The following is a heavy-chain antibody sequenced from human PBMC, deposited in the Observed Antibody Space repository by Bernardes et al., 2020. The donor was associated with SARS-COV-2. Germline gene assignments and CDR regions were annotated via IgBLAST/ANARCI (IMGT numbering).Heavy chain of an antibody. CDR1: GFTFSSYS. J-gene: IGHJ6*02. CDR3: ARIAILYYYYGMDV. D-gene: IGHD3-9*01. Sequence: GSLRLSCAASGFTFSSYSMNWVRQAPGKGLEWVSYISSSSSTIYYADSVKGRFTISRDNAKNSLYLQMNSLRDENTAVYYCARIAILYYYYGMDVWGQGTTVTVSS. CDR2: ISSSSSTI. V-gene: IGHV3-48*02.